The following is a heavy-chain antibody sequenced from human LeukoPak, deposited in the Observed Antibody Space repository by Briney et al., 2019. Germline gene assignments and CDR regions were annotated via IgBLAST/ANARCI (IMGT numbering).Heavy chain of an antibody. CDR3: ATPGDSSGWYFK. V-gene: IGHV3-48*03. CDR2: ISSSGNMI. J-gene: IGHJ4*02. CDR1: GFTFSSFA. D-gene: IGHD6-19*01. Sequence: QPGGSLRLSCTASGFTFSSFAMSWVRQAPGKGLEWISYISSSGNMIYYADSVKGRFTISRDNAKNSLYLQMNSLRAEDTAVYYCATPGDSSGWYFKWGQGTLVTVSS.